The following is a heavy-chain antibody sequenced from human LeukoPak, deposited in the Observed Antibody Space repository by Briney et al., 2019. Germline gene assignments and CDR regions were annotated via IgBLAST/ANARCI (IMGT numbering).Heavy chain of an antibody. CDR1: GGTFSSYA. V-gene: IGHV7-4-1*02. CDR3: ARQYNSDSSGYLGY. Sequence: ASVKVSCKASGGTFSSYAISWVRQAPGQGLEWMGWFNTNTGNPTYAQGFTGRFVFSLDTSVSTAYLQISSLKAEDTAVYYCARQYNSDSSGYLGYWGQGTLVTVSS. D-gene: IGHD3-22*01. CDR2: FNTNTGNP. J-gene: IGHJ4*02.